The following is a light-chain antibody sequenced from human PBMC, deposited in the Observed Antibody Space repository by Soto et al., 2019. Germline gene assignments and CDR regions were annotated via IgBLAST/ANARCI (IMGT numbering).Light chain of an antibody. CDR3: SSYAASNNFYFV. V-gene: IGLV2-8*01. CDR1: SSDVGGYNY. Sequence: QSALTQPPSASGSPEQSVTTSCTGTSSDVGGYNYVSWYQQYPGRAPKLMIYEVTKRPSGVPDRFSGSKSGNTASLTVSGLQAEDEADYYCSSYAASNNFYFVFGGGTKLTVL. J-gene: IGLJ3*02. CDR2: EVT.